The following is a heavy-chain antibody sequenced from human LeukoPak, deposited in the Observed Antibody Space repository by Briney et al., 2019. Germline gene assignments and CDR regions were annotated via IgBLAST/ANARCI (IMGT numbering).Heavy chain of an antibody. V-gene: IGHV4-59*01. CDR3: ARDAWVEYNWNYHRRRAFDI. CDR1: GGSISSYY. Sequence: SETLSLTCTVSGGSISSYYWSWIRQPPGKGLEWIGYIYYSGSTNYNPSLKSRVTISVDTSKNQFSLKLSSVTAADTAVYYCARDAWVEYNWNYHRRRAFDIWGQGTMVTVSS. D-gene: IGHD1-7*01. J-gene: IGHJ3*02. CDR2: IYYSGST.